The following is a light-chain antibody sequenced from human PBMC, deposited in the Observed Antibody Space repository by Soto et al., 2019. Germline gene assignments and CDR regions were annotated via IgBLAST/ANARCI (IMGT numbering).Light chain of an antibody. V-gene: IGKV1-5*03. Sequence: DIQMTQSPSSLSASIGDRVTITCLASQSIGVYLAWYQQRSGVAPKLLIYKASSLESGVPSRFSGSGSGTEFTLTISSLQPDDLGTYYCQQYNSYWTWKFGQGTKVDIK. CDR3: QQYNSYWTWK. J-gene: IGKJ1*01. CDR1: QSIGVY. CDR2: KAS.